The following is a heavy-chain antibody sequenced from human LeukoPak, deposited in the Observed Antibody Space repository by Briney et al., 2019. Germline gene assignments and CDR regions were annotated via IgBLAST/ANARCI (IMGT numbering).Heavy chain of an antibody. J-gene: IGHJ4*02. CDR3: ARVYSEVGATNPFDY. Sequence: PSETLSLTCAVYGGSFSGYYWSWIRQPPGKGLEWIGEINHSGSTNYNPSLKSRVTISVDKSKNQFSLKLSSVTAADTAVYYCARVYSEVGATNPFDYWGQGTLVTVSS. CDR2: INHSGST. V-gene: IGHV4-34*01. CDR1: GGSFSGYY. D-gene: IGHD1-26*01.